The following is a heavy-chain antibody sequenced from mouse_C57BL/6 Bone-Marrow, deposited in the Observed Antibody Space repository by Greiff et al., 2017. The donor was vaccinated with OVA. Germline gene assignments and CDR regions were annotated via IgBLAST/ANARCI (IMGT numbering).Heavy chain of an antibody. Sequence: EVMLVESGGGLVQPGGSLKLSCAASGFTFSDYYMYWVRQTPEKRLEWVAYISNGGGSTYYPDTVKGRFTISRDNAKNTLYLQMSRLKSEDTAMYYCARTGTGYYAMDYWGQGTSVTVSS. CDR3: ARTGTGYYAMDY. D-gene: IGHD4-1*01. J-gene: IGHJ4*01. CDR2: ISNGGGST. CDR1: GFTFSDYY. V-gene: IGHV5-12*01.